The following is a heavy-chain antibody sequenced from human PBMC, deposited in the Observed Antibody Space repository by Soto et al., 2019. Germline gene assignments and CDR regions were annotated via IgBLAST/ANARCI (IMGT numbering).Heavy chain of an antibody. V-gene: IGHV1-69*13. D-gene: IGHD2-21*02. CDR1: GGTFSSYA. J-gene: IGHJ4*02. Sequence: SVKVSCKASGGTFSSYAISWVRQAPGQGLEWMGGIIPIFGTANYAQKFQGRVTITADESTSTAYMELSSLRSEDTAVYYCASSPRDCYFILCGIFDYWGQGTLVTVSS. CDR2: IIPIFGTA. CDR3: ASSPRDCYFILCGIFDY.